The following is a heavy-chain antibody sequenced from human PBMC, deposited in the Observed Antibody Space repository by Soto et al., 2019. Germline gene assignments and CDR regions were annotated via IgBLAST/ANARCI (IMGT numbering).Heavy chain of an antibody. CDR3: AKSQEIGTHFFDS. CDR1: GFTFSGFD. V-gene: IGHV3-13*01. D-gene: IGHD6-13*01. Sequence: GGSLGLSCEASGFTFSGFDMHWVRHPTGKGLEWVSSIGTAGDTYYAVSVKGRFTISRDNAKNSLSLQMNSLRAGDMAVYFCAKSQEIGTHFFDSWGQGTQVTVSS. J-gene: IGHJ4*02. CDR2: IGTAGDT.